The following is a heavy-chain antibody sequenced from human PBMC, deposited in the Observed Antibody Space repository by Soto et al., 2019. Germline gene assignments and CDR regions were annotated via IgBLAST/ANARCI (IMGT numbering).Heavy chain of an antibody. CDR3: ASDLAARPGWFDP. V-gene: IGHV4-59*01. D-gene: IGHD6-6*01. CDR1: GVSISSYY. CDR2: IYYSGST. Sequence: SDTLSLTCTVSGVSISSYYWSWILQPPGKGLEWIGYIYYSGSTNYNPSLKSRVTISVDTSKNQFSLKLSSVTAADTAVYYCASDLAARPGWFDPWGQGTLVTVSS. J-gene: IGHJ5*02.